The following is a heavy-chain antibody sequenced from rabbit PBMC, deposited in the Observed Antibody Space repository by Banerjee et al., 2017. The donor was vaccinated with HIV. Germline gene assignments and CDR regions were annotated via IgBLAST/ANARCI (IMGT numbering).Heavy chain of an antibody. CDR1: GFSFSSSYY. Sequence: QQQLEESGGGLVKPGGTLTLTCKASGFSFSSSYYMCWVRQAPGKGLELIACIYTSSGSTWYASWVNGRFTISLDNGQNTVFLQMSSLTAADTATYFCARGDAGLTAYTAFNLWGQGTLVTVS. D-gene: IGHD4-2*01. CDR2: IYTSSGST. J-gene: IGHJ4*01. V-gene: IGHV1S43*01. CDR3: ARGDAGLTAYTAFNL.